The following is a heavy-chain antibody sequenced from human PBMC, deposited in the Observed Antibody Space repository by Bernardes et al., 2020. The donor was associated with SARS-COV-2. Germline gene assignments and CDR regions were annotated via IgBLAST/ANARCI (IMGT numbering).Heavy chain of an antibody. CDR1: GFTFNTYA. V-gene: IGHV3-23*01. CDR2: IGGGDNI. D-gene: IGHD1-26*01. Sequence: GGSLILSCATSGFTFNTYAMSWVRQAPGQGLEWVSTIGGGDNIFYAGAVKGRFTIVRDDSRSMLYLQMNDLRAEDTAVYYCAKDHIRMNSRYDDYDVWGRGTRVTVSS. CDR3: AKDHIRMNSRYDDYDV. J-gene: IGHJ3*01.